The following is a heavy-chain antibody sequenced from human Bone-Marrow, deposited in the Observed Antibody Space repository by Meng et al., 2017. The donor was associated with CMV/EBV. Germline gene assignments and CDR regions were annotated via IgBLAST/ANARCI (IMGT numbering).Heavy chain of an antibody. CDR3: ARDRNCGGDCGFDY. CDR2: IYYSGST. V-gene: IGHV4-61*01. CDR1: GGSVSSGSYY. D-gene: IGHD2-21*01. J-gene: IGHJ4*02. Sequence: SGGSVSSGSYYSSWIRQPPGKGLEWIGYIYYSGSTNYNPSLKSRVTISVDTSKNQFSLKLSSVTAADTAVYYCARDRNCGGDCGFDYWGQGTLVTVSS.